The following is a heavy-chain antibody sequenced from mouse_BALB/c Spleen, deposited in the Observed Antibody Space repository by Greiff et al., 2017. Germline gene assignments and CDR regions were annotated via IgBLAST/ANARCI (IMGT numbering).Heavy chain of an antibody. CDR1: GFTFSDYY. CDR2: ISDGGSYT. D-gene: IGHD1-1*01. Sequence: DVMLVESGGGLVKPGGSLKLSCAASGFTFSDYYMYWVRQTPEKRLEWVATISDGGSYTYYPDSVKGRFTISRDNAKNNLYLQMSSLKSEDTAMYYCARGDYYGRGGFAYWGQGTLVTVSA. CDR3: ARGDYYGRGGFAY. J-gene: IGHJ3*01. V-gene: IGHV5-4*02.